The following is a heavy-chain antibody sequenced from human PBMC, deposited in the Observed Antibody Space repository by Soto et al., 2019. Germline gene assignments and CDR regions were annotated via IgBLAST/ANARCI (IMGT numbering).Heavy chain of an antibody. CDR1: ELNFRNHG. CDR3: AKVRSGWYASAFDI. CDR2: ISYDGSNK. J-gene: IGHJ3*02. D-gene: IGHD6-19*01. Sequence: LPYTASELNFRNHGMRRVRQTPGKGLEWVAVISYDGSNKYYADSVKGRFTISRDNSKNTLYLQMNSLRAEDTAVYYCAKVRSGWYASAFDIWVQGTMVTVFS. V-gene: IGHV3-30*18.